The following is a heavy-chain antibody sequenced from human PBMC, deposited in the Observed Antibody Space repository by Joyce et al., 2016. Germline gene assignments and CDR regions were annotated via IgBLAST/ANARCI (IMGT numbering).Heavy chain of an antibody. V-gene: IGHV4-59*01. CDR1: GGSLRSYY. CDR3: ARNAYGYYYFDF. J-gene: IGHJ4*02. D-gene: IGHD5-18*01. Sequence: QVQLQESGPGLVKPSETLSLTCTVSGGSLRSYYWSWIRQSPGKGLEWVGHIYHSGTSNSNPSLKSRVTMSVDTSKTHFSLNLSSVTAADTAVYYCARNAYGYYYFDFWGQGIPVTVSS. CDR2: IYHSGTS.